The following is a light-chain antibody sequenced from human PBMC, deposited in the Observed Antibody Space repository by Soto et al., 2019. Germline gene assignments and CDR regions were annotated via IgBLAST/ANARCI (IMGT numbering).Light chain of an antibody. CDR1: SSDVGSDNL. V-gene: IGLV2-23*02. CDR3: CSYAGSITYV. J-gene: IGLJ1*01. Sequence: QSALTQPASVSGSPGQPITISCTGTSSDVGSDNLVSWYQQHPGKAPKFIICEVSQRPAGVSYRFSGSKSGNTAYLTISGLQAEDEADYYCCSYAGSITYVFGTGTKVTVL. CDR2: EVS.